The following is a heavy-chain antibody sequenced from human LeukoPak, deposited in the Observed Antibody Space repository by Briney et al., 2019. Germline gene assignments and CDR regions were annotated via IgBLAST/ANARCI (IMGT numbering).Heavy chain of an antibody. D-gene: IGHD2-15*01. Sequence: PGGSLRLSCAASGFTFSSYSMNWVRQAPGKGLEWVSSITRSSNYKYYTESVKGRFTISRDNAKNSLYLQMNSLRAEDTAVYYCAKARSGGSWTFDIWGQGTMVIVSS. J-gene: IGHJ3*02. V-gene: IGHV3-21*01. CDR3: AKARSGGSWTFDI. CDR2: ITRSSNYK. CDR1: GFTFSSYS.